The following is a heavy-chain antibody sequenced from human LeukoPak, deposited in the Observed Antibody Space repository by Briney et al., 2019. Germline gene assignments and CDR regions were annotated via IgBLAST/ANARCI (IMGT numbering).Heavy chain of an antibody. CDR1: GGSISRYY. CDR3: ARAQRVPRVDY. V-gene: IGHV4-59*01. D-gene: IGHD2-2*01. J-gene: IGHJ4*02. Sequence: SETLSLTCTVSGGSISRYYWSWIRQPPGKGLEWIGYIYYSGSTTYNPSLKSRVTISVDTSKNQFSLKLSSVTAADTAVYYCARAQRVPRVDYWGQGTLVTVSS. CDR2: IYYSGST.